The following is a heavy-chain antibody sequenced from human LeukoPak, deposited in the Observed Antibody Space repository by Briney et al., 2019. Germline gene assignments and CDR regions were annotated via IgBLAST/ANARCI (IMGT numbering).Heavy chain of an antibody. Sequence: ASVKVSCKASGYTFTGYYMHWVRQAPGQGLEWMGWINPNSGGTNSAQKFQGRVTMTRDTSISTAYMELTRLRSDDTAVYYCAGAQFISSWHPADYRGQGTLVTVSS. D-gene: IGHD6-13*01. CDR2: INPNSGGT. CDR3: AGAQFISSWHPADY. V-gene: IGHV1-2*02. J-gene: IGHJ4*02. CDR1: GYTFTGYY.